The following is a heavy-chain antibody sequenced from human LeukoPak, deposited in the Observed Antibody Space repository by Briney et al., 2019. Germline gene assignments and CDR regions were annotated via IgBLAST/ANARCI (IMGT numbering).Heavy chain of an antibody. J-gene: IGHJ4*02. CDR3: ARSGPYKPTKKGY. D-gene: IGHD1-14*01. V-gene: IGHV1-3*03. CDR2: INAGNGNT. Sequence: ASVKVSCKASGYTFTSYAMHWVRQAPGQRLEWMGWINAGNGNTKYSQEFQGRVTITRDTSASTAYMELSSLRSEDMAVYYCARSGPYKPTKKGYWGQGTLVTVSS. CDR1: GYTFTSYA.